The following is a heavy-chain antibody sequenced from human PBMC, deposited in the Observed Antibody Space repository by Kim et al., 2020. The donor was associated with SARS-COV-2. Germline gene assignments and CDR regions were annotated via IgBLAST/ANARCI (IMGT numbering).Heavy chain of an antibody. J-gene: IGHJ4*02. V-gene: IGHV4-34*01. Sequence: SETLSLTCAVYGGSFSGYYWSWIRQPPGKGLEWIGEINHSGSTNYNPSLKSRVTISVDTSKNQFSLKLSSVTAADTAVYYCARIDPRVIAAAGSIRYYFDYWGQGPLVTVSS. CDR1: GGSFSGYY. CDR2: INHSGST. CDR3: ARIDPRVIAAAGSIRYYFDY. D-gene: IGHD6-13*01.